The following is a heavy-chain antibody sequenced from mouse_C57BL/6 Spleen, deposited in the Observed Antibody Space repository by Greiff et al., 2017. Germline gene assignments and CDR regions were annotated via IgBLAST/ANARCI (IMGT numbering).Heavy chain of an antibody. CDR1: GYAFSSSW. V-gene: IGHV1-82*01. D-gene: IGHD2-1*01. CDR3: ARLDLPYFDY. J-gene: IGHJ2*01. Sequence: VKLMESGPELVKPGASVKISCKASGYAFSSSWMNWVKQRPGKGLEWIGRIYPGDGDTNYNGKFKGKATLTADKSSSTAYMQLSSLTSEDSAVYFCARLDLPYFDYWGQGTTLTVSS. CDR2: IYPGDGDT.